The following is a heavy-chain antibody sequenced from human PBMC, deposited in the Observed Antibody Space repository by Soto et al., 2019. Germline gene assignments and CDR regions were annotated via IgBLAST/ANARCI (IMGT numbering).Heavy chain of an antibody. CDR1: GYTFSNYG. D-gene: IGHD5-12*01. CDR3: ARDLVPGYTCCSAY. CDR2: ISAYNGNT. J-gene: IGHJ4*02. V-gene: IGHV1-18*01. Sequence: QVQLVQSGAEVKKPGASVKVSCKTSGYTFSNYGINWVRQAPGQGLEWMGWISAYNGNTNFAQKLQGRVSLTTDTSSTTAYMELRCITSDDTAVYYCARDLVPGYTCCSAYWGQGTLVTVSS.